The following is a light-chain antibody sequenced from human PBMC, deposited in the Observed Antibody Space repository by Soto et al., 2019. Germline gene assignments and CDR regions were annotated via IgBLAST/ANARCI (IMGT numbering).Light chain of an antibody. CDR3: HHYVISPGT. CDR2: GAS. V-gene: IGKV3-20*01. J-gene: IGKJ1*01. CDR1: QSVSSSY. Sequence: EIVLTQSPGTLSLSPGERATLSCRASQSVSSSYLAWYQQKPGQAPRLLIYGASSRATGIPDRFSGSGSGTHFTLTISTLEPSDFSVYYCHHYVISPGTFGQGTKVEIK.